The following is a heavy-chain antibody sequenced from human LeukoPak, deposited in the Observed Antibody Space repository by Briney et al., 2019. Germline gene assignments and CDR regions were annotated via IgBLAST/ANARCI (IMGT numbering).Heavy chain of an antibody. V-gene: IGHV4-59*12. CDR1: GGSISSDY. Sequence: SETLSLTCTVSGGSISSDYWSWIRQPPGKGLEWIGYMYYSGSTNYNPSLKSRVTMSVDKSKNQFSLKLSSVTAADTAVYYCARALYCSGGSCYSEWFDPWGQGTLVTVSS. D-gene: IGHD2-15*01. J-gene: IGHJ5*02. CDR3: ARALYCSGGSCYSEWFDP. CDR2: MYYSGST.